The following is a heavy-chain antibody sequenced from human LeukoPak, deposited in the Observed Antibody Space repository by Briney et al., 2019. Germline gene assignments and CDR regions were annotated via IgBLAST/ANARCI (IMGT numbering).Heavy chain of an antibody. V-gene: IGHV1-69*06. CDR1: GGTFSSYA. Sequence: GASVKVSCKASGGTFSSYAISWVRQAPGQGLEWMGGIIPIFGTANYAQKFQGRVTITADKSTSTAYMELSSLRSEDTAVYYCASDGEEYSSSYYYYYYYMDVWGKGTTVTVSS. D-gene: IGHD6-6*01. J-gene: IGHJ6*03. CDR3: ASDGEEYSSSYYYYYYYMDV. CDR2: IIPIFGTA.